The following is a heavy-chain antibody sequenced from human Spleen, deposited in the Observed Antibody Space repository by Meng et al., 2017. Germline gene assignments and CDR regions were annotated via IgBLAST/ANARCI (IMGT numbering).Heavy chain of an antibody. D-gene: IGHD4-17*01. CDR2: INHSGST. Sequence: VQLQGSGPGLVKPSETLSLTCAVYGGSFSGYYWSWIRQPPGKGLEWIGEINHSGSTNYNPSLKSRVTISVDTSKNQFSLKLSSVTAADTAVYYCAREPNYGDYGGGFDYWGQGTLVTVSS. J-gene: IGHJ4*02. CDR1: GGSFSGYY. V-gene: IGHV4-34*01. CDR3: AREPNYGDYGGGFDY.